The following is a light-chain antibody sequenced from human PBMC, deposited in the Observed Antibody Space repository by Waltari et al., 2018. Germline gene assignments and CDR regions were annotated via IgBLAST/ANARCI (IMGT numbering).Light chain of an antibody. CDR3: QTGGHGTWV. Sequence: QLVLTQSPSASASLGASVKLTCTLSRGPSSNVLAWHQMQPEKGPRYLMKVNSDGSHSKGDETPDRFSGASSGAERYLTISNLQPEDEADDYCQTGGHGTWVFGGGTKVTVL. CDR2: VNSDGSH. CDR1: RGPSSNV. J-gene: IGLJ3*02. V-gene: IGLV4-69*01.